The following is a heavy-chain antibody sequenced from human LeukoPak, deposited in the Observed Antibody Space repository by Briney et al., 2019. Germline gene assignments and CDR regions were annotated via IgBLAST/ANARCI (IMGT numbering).Heavy chain of an antibody. CDR2: IQDDGPKP. V-gene: IGHV3-30*02. J-gene: IGHJ4*02. D-gene: IGHD3-22*01. CDR3: ATQTITLVVVICPIDY. Sequence: GGSLRLSCAASGFTFNTYPMHWVRQAPGKGREWVTLIQDDGPKPNYADSVRGRFTMSRVNSKSTLYLQMNSLIPDDTAVYYCATQTITLVVVICPIDYWGQGALVTVSS. CDR1: GFTFNTYP.